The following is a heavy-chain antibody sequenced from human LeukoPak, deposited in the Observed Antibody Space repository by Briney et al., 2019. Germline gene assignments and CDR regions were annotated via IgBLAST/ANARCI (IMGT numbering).Heavy chain of an antibody. CDR2: ISGSGGST. J-gene: IGHJ4*02. CDR1: GFTFSSYA. Sequence: GGSLRLSCAASGFTFSSYAMSWVRQAPGKGLEWVSAISGSGGSTYYADSVKGRFTISRDNSKNTLYLQMNSLRAEDTAAYYCAKAMVRGVIIEEFDYWGQGTLVTVSS. V-gene: IGHV3-23*01. D-gene: IGHD3-10*01. CDR3: AKAMVRGVIIEEFDY.